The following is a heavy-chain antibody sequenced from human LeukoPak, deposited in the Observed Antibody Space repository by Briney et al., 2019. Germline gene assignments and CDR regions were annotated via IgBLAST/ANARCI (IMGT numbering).Heavy chain of an antibody. CDR2: IYTSGST. CDR3: ARGPQLYLFDY. Sequence: SETLSLTCTVSGGSINTYYWSWIRQPAGKGLEWIGRIYTSGSTNYNPSLKSRVTISVDTSKNQFSLKLSSVTAADTAVYYCARGPQLYLFDYWGQGTLVTVSS. V-gene: IGHV4-4*07. D-gene: IGHD6-13*01. CDR1: GGSINTYY. J-gene: IGHJ4*02.